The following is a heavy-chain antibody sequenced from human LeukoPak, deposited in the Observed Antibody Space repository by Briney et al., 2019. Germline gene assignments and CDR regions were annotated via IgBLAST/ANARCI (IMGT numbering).Heavy chain of an antibody. D-gene: IGHD5-18*01. Sequence: GGSLRLSCAASGFTFSDYYMSWIRQAPGKGLEWVSYISSSSSYTNYADSVKGRFTISRDNAKNSLYLQMNSLRAEDTAVYYCARVRGYSSRGAFDIWGQGTMVTVSS. CDR3: ARVRGYSSRGAFDI. V-gene: IGHV3-11*05. J-gene: IGHJ3*02. CDR2: ISSSSSYT. CDR1: GFTFSDYY.